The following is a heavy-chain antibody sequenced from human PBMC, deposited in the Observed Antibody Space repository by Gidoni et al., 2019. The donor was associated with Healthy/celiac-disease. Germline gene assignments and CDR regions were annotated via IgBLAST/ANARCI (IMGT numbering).Heavy chain of an antibody. V-gene: IGHV1-18*04. D-gene: IGHD2-2*01. CDR3: ARVGILDCSSTSCYLLPSGWYYYYGMDV. Sequence: QVQLVQSGAEVKKPGASVKVSCKASGYTFTSYGISWVRQAPGHGLEWMGWISAYNGNTNYAQKLQGRVTMTTDTSTSTAYMELRSLRSDDTAVYYCARVGILDCSSTSCYLLPSGWYYYYGMDVWGQGTTVTVSS. CDR1: GYTFTSYG. J-gene: IGHJ6*02. CDR2: ISAYNGNT.